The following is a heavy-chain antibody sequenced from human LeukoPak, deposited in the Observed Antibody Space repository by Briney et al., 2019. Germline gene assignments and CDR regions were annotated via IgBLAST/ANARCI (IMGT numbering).Heavy chain of an antibody. CDR3: AGDFWSGYYFRD. CDR2: KYHSGST. D-gene: IGHD3-3*01. V-gene: IGHV4-38-2*02. CDR1: GYSISSGYY. Sequence: SETLSLTCSVSGYSISSGYYWGWIRQPPGKGLEWIGSKYHSGSTYYNPSLKSRVTISVDTSKNQFSLKLSSVTAADTAVYYCAGDFWSGYYFRDWGQGTLVTVSS. J-gene: IGHJ4*02.